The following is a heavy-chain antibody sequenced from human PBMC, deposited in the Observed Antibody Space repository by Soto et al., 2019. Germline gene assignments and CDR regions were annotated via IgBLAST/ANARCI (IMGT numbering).Heavy chain of an antibody. D-gene: IGHD3-22*01. CDR1: GFTFSDYY. CDR3: ARDRTSIYYYDSSGEGGY. Sequence: GGSLRLSCAASGFTFSDYYMSWIRQAPGKGLEWVSYISSSGSTIYYADSVKGRFTISRDNAKNSLYLQMNSLRAEDTAVYYCARDRTSIYYYDSSGEGGYWGQGTLVTVSS. J-gene: IGHJ4*02. V-gene: IGHV3-11*01. CDR2: ISSSGSTI.